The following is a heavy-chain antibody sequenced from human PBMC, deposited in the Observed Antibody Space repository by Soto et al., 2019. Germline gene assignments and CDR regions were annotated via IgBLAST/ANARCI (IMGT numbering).Heavy chain of an antibody. CDR1: GGTFSSYA. CDR2: IIPIFGTA. Sequence: GASVKVSCKASGGTFSSYAISWVRQAPGQGLEWMGGIIPIFGTANYAQKFQGRVTITADESTSTAYMELSSLRSEDTAVYYCATVGEQQLVGKNYYYGMDVWGQGTTVTVSS. CDR3: ATVGEQQLVGKNYYYGMDV. J-gene: IGHJ6*02. D-gene: IGHD6-13*01. V-gene: IGHV1-69*13.